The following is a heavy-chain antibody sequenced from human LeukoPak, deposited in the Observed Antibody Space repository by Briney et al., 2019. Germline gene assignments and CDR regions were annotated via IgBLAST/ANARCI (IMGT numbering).Heavy chain of an antibody. CDR3: ARSGAYYYDSSGYSPFDY. Sequence: NPSETLSLTCAVYGGSFSGYYWSWIRQPPGKGLEWIGEINHSGSTNYNPSLKSRVTISVDTSKNQFSLKLSSVTAADTAVYYCARSGAYYYDSSGYSPFDYWGQGTLVTVSS. J-gene: IGHJ4*02. D-gene: IGHD3-22*01. CDR1: GGSFSGYY. V-gene: IGHV4-34*01. CDR2: INHSGST.